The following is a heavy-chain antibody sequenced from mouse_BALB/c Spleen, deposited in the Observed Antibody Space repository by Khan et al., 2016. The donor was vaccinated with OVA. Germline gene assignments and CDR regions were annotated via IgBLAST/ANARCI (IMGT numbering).Heavy chain of an antibody. V-gene: IGHV1S81*02. J-gene: IGHJ3*01. D-gene: IGHD2-2*01. CDR2: INPNNGGS. CDR1: GYTFSSYY. CDR3: TRSGYGSFAV. Sequence: QVQLQQSGAELVKTGASVKLSCKASGYTFSSYYLYWVKQRPGQGLEWIGEINPNNGGSNFNEKFKNRATLTVAKSSYTAYMQLSSLPSEDSAVYYCTRSGYGSFAVWGRGTLGTVAA.